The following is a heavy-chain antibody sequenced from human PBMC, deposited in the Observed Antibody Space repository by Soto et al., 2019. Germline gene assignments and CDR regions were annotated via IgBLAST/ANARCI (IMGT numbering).Heavy chain of an antibody. CDR1: GFTFSSYW. CDR2: IKQDGSEK. J-gene: IGHJ1*01. CDR3: ATYYDSSGYYYHFQH. D-gene: IGHD3-22*01. Sequence: GGSLRLSCAASGFTFSSYWMSWVRQAPGKGLEWVANIKQDGSEKYYVDSVKGRFTISRDNAKNSLYLQMNSLRAEDMAVYYCATYYDSSGYYYHFQHWGQGTLVTVSS. V-gene: IGHV3-7*01.